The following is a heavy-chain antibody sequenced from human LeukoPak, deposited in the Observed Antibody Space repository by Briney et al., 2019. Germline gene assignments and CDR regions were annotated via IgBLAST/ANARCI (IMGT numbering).Heavy chain of an antibody. CDR3: AKGGSSWSRWDY. J-gene: IGHJ4*02. CDR1: GFTFSSHA. V-gene: IGHV3-23*01. D-gene: IGHD6-13*01. CDR2: ISGGGAST. Sequence: GGSLRLSCAASGFTFSSHAMSWVRQAPGKGLEWVSTISGGGASTYYADSVQGRFTISRDNSKNTVYLQMNSLRDEDTAVYYCAKGGSSWSRWDYWGQGTLVTVSS.